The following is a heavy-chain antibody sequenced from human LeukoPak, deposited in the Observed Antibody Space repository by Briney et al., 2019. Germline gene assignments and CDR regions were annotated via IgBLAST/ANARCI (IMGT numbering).Heavy chain of an antibody. J-gene: IGHJ3*02. V-gene: IGHV4-39*07. D-gene: IGHD3-22*01. Sequence: PSETLSLTCTVSGGSISSSSYYWGWIRQPPGKGLEWIGSIYYSGSTYYNPSLKSRVTISVDTSKNQFSLKLSSVTAADTAVYYCARARITMIVVGGAFDIWGQGTMVTVSS. CDR2: IYYSGST. CDR1: GGSISSSSYY. CDR3: ARARITMIVVGGAFDI.